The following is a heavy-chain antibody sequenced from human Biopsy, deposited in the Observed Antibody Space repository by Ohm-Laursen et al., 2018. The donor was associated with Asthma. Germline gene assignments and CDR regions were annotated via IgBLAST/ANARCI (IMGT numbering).Heavy chain of an antibody. D-gene: IGHD6-13*01. CDR3: ARGQKSAGDRWFDP. CDR2: INPNSGAT. CDR1: GYPFIGYP. J-gene: IGHJ5*02. Sequence: ASVKVSCKASGYPFIGYPIHWMRQAPGQGLEWMGPINPNSGATNYAQKFQGRVTMTRDTSISTAYMEVSRLRSDDTAVYYCARGQKSAGDRWFDPWGQGTLVTVSS. V-gene: IGHV1-2*06.